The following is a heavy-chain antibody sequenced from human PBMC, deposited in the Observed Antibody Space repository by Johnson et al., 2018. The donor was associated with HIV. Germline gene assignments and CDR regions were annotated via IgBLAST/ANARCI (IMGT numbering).Heavy chain of an antibody. CDR3: ARGSMVRGVIHAFDI. CDR1: GFTFSSYG. V-gene: IGHV3-30*03. D-gene: IGHD3-10*01. CDR2: ISYDGSNK. J-gene: IGHJ3*02. Sequence: QVQLVESGGGVVQPGRSLRLSCAASGFTFSSYGMHWVRQAPGKGLEWVAVISYDGSNKYYADSVKGRFTISRDNAKNSLYLQMNSLRAEDTAVYYCARGSMVRGVIHAFDIWGQGTVVTVSS.